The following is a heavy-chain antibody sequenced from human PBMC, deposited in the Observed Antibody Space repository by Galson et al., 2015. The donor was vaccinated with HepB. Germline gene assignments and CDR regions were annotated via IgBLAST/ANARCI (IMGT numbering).Heavy chain of an antibody. Sequence: SLRLSCAASGFTFSSYALSWVRQPPGQGLEWVSAISGGGGGTYYADSVKGRFTISRDNSKNTLYLQMNSLRAEDTAVYYCAREMGGSYHQDWGQGTLVTVSS. CDR2: ISGGGGGT. D-gene: IGHD1-26*01. CDR1: GFTFSSYA. CDR3: AREMGGSYHQD. J-gene: IGHJ4*02. V-gene: IGHV3-23*01.